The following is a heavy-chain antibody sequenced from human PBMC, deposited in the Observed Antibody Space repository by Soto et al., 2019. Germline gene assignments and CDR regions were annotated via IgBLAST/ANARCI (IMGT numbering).Heavy chain of an antibody. Sequence: TLSLTCTVSGGSISSGGYYWSWIRQDPGKGLEWVGYIYYSGSTYYNPSLKSRVTISVDTSKNQFSLKLSSVTAADTAVYYCVRVRNYYESSGYYYCAFDIWGQGTIVIV. D-gene: IGHD3-22*01. CDR3: VRVRNYYESSGYYYCAFDI. CDR1: GGSISSGGYY. J-gene: IGHJ3*02. CDR2: IYYSGST. V-gene: IGHV4-31*03.